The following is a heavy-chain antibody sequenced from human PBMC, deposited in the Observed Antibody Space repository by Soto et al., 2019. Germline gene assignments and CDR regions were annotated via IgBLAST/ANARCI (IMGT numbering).Heavy chain of an antibody. J-gene: IGHJ6*03. CDR2: ITWSSDSM. V-gene: IGHV3-9*01. D-gene: IGHD3-10*01. Sequence: EVQLVESGGGLVQPGRSLRLSCVASGFTFYNHGMHWVRQAPGRGLEWVSGITWSSDSMGYADSVKGRFTISRDNAKNSLYLQMTSLRPEDTALYYCAKEDSGFSGDMDVWGKGTTVTVSS. CDR3: AKEDSGFSGDMDV. CDR1: GFTFYNHG.